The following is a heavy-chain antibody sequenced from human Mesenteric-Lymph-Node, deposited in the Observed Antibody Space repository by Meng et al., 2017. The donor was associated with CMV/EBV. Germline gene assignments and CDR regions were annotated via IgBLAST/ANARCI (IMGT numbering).Heavy chain of an antibody. CDR3: AKDQGRRDALEWFSYYCYGMDV. J-gene: IGHJ6*02. Sequence: GESLKISCAASGFTFSSYGMHWVRQAPGKGLEWVAVIWYDGSNKYYADSVKGRFTISRDNSKNTLYLQMNSLRAEDTAVYYCAKDQGRRDALEWFSYYCYGMDVWGQGTTVTVSS. D-gene: IGHD3-3*01. CDR2: IWYDGSNK. V-gene: IGHV3-33*06. CDR1: GFTFSSYG.